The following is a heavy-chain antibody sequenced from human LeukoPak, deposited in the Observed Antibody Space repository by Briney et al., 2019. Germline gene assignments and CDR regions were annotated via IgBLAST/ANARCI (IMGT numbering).Heavy chain of an antibody. D-gene: IGHD5-12*01. Sequence: SETLSLTCTVSGGSISSGSYYWGWIRQPAGKGLEWIGRIYSSGSTNYNPSLKSRVTMSVDTSRNQFSLNLTSVTAADTAIYYCARDLLHRGYAFDIWGQGTMVTVSS. CDR2: IYSSGST. CDR1: GGSISSGSYY. CDR3: ARDLLHRGYAFDI. J-gene: IGHJ3*02. V-gene: IGHV4-61*02.